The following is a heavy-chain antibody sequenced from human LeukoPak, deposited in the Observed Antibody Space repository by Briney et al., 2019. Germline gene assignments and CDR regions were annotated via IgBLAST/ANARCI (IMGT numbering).Heavy chain of an antibody. CDR1: GFTFSSYA. CDR2: ISGGGGST. D-gene: IGHD6-19*01. Sequence: PGGSLRLSCAASGFTFSSYAMSWVRQAPGKGLEWVSAISGGGGSTYYVDSVKGRFTISRDNSKNTLYLQMNSLRAEDTAVYYCAKDLRVVAGSNTTDYWGQGTLVTVSS. CDR3: AKDLRVVAGSNTTDY. J-gene: IGHJ4*02. V-gene: IGHV3-23*01.